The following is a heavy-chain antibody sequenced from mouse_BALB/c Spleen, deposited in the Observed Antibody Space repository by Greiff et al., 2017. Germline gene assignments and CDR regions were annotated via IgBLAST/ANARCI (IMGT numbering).Heavy chain of an antibody. J-gene: IGHJ3*01. V-gene: IGHV14-4*02. CDR1: GFNIKDYY. CDR3: NAPKAWFAY. CDR2: IDPENGDT. D-gene: IGHD6-5*01. Sequence: VQLQQSGAELVRSGASVKLSCTASGFNIKDYYMHWVKQRPEQGLEWIGWIDPENGDTEYAPKFQGKATMTADTSSNTAYLQLSSLTSEDTAVYYCNAPKAWFAYWGQGTLVTVSA.